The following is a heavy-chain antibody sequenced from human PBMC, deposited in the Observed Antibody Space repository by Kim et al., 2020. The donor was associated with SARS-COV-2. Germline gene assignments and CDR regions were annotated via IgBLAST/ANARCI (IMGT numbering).Heavy chain of an antibody. CDR3: ARDRDVGYDFWSPTPNW. D-gene: IGHD3-3*01. J-gene: IGHJ5*01. V-gene: IGHV3-21*01. Sequence: GGSLRLSCAASGFTFSSYSMNWVRQAPGKGLEWVSFIISSSSYIYYADSVKGRFTISRDNAKNSLYLQMNSLRAEDTAFYYCARDRDVGYDFWSPTPNW. CDR1: GFTFSSYS. CDR2: IISSSSYI.